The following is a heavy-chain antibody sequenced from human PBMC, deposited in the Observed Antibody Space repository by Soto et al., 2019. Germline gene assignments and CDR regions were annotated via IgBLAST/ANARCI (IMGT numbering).Heavy chain of an antibody. D-gene: IGHD4-17*01. J-gene: IGHJ6*02. V-gene: IGHV3-30*03. CDR1: GFTFSSYG. Sequence: GGSLRLSCAASGFTFSSYGMHWVRQAPGKGLEWVAVISYDGSNKYYADSVKGRFTISRDNSKNTLYLQMNSLRAEDTAVYYCARVDLTTFSYYGMDVWGQGTTVTVSS. CDR2: ISYDGSNK. CDR3: ARVDLTTFSYYGMDV.